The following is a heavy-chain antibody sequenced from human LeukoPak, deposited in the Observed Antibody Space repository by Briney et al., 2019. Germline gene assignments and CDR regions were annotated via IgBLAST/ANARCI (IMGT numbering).Heavy chain of an antibody. D-gene: IGHD3-22*01. CDR1: GFTFNDAW. V-gene: IGHV3-30-3*01. Sequence: PGGSLRLSCGASGFTFNDAWMSWVRQAPGKGLEWVAVISYDVINKYYADSVKGRFTISRDNSKNTLYLQMNSLRAEDTSVYYCARSYYYDSSGYPTHFDYWGQGTLVTVSS. J-gene: IGHJ4*02. CDR2: ISYDVINK. CDR3: ARSYYYDSSGYPTHFDY.